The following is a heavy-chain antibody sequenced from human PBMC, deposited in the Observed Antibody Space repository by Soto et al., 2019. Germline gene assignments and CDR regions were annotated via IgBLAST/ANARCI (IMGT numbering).Heavy chain of an antibody. V-gene: IGHV3-21*01. CDR1: GFTFSSYS. J-gene: IGHJ6*02. D-gene: IGHD6-6*01. CDR2: ISSSSSYI. CDR3: ARGESIAARLYYYYYGMDV. Sequence: KTGGSLRLSCAASGFTFSSYSMNWVRQAPGKGLEWVSSISSSSSYIYYADSVKGRFTISRDNAKNSLYLQMNSLRDEDTAVYYCARGESIAARLYYYYYGMDVWGQGTTVTVSS.